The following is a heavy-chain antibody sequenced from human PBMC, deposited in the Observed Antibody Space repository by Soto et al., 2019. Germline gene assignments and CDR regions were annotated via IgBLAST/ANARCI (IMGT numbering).Heavy chain of an antibody. J-gene: IGHJ5*02. D-gene: IGHD3-10*01. CDR2: IDGSGGIT. CDR3: VKNSGWFNT. V-gene: IGHV3-23*01. CDR1: GFTFGTTD. Sequence: GGSLSLSCAASGFTFGTTDMILVRQAPGEGLEWVSTIDGSGGITYYADSVKGRFTISRDNSRNTVYLQMNSLRGDDTALYYCVKNSGWFNTWGQGALVTVSS.